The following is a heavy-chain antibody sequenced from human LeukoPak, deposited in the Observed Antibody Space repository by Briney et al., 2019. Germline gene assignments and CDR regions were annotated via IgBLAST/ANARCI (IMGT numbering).Heavy chain of an antibody. CDR3: EKERSAFFDY. D-gene: IGHD3-3*01. V-gene: IGHV3-43*01. CDR1: GFTFEIFT. J-gene: IGHJ4*02. CDR2: ISWHGVTT. Sequence: GGSLRLACAASGFTFEIFTMHWVRHVPRKGLEWVSLISWHGVTTYHADSVKGRFTISRDNSKNSLYLQLNSLRAEDSALYYCEKERSAFFDYWGQGTLVTVAS.